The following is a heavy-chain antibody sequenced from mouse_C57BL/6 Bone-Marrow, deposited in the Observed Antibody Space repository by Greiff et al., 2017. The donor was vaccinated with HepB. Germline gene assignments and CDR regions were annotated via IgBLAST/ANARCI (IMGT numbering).Heavy chain of an antibody. V-gene: IGHV5-17*01. Sequence: DVKLVESGGGLVKPGGSLKLSCAASGFTFSDYGMHWVRQGPEKGLEWVAYISSGSSTIYYADTVKGRFTISRDNSKKTLFLQMTSLRSEDTAMNYWARDYSEMDYWGQGTSVTVSS. D-gene: IGHD2-12*01. CDR1: GFTFSDYG. CDR3: ARDYSEMDY. CDR2: ISSGSSTI. J-gene: IGHJ4*01.